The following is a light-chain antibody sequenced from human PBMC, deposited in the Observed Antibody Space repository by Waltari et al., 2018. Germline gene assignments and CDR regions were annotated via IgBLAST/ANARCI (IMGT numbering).Light chain of an antibody. Sequence: QSALTQPASVSGSPGQSVTISCTGTSNDVGFSNPVSWYQDHPGQGPKVIIYDVSDRPSGVSARFSGSKSGNTASLTISGLQAEDEADYYCSSESSDKVVLFGGGTKVTVL. V-gene: IGLV2-14*03. J-gene: IGLJ3*02. CDR1: SNDVGFSNP. CDR2: DVS. CDR3: SSESSDKVVL.